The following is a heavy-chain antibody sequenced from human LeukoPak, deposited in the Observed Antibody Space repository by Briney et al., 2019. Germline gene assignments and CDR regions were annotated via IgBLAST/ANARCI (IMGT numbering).Heavy chain of an antibody. V-gene: IGHV1-24*01. CDR2: FDPEEAKM. Sequence: ASVTVSCKVSGNSLSELYIQWVRQAPGKGLECVGGFDPEEAKMVYAQNFQGRVTMTEDTSTQTAYMELSGLTSGDTAVYYCTTRSGDFWSGFVNWGQGTLVTVSS. CDR1: GNSLSELY. D-gene: IGHD3-3*01. J-gene: IGHJ4*02. CDR3: TTRSGDFWSGFVN.